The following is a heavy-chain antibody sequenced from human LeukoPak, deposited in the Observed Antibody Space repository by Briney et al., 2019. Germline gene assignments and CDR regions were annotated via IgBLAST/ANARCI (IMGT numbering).Heavy chain of an antibody. J-gene: IGHJ4*02. V-gene: IGHV1-2*02. CDR3: ARDTEGDYDILTGYLKPCFDF. Sequence: ASVKVSCKASGYTFTGYYMHWVRQAPGQGLEWMGWINPNSGGTNYAQKLQGRVTMTTDTSTSTAYMELRSLRSDDTAVYYCARDTEGDYDILTGYLKPCFDFWGQGTLVTVSS. CDR1: GYTFTGYY. D-gene: IGHD3-9*01. CDR2: INPNSGGT.